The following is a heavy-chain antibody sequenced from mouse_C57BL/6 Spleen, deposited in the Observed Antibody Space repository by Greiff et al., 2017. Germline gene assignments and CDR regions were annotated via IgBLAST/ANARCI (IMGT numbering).Heavy chain of an antibody. Sequence: QVQLQQPGAELVKPGASVKMSCKASGYTFTSYWITWVKQRPGQGLEWIGDIYPGSGSTNYNEKFKSKATLTVDTSSSTAYMQLSSLTSEDSAVYYCARAEAVVAPRDAMDYWGQGTSVTVSS. CDR3: ARAEAVVAPRDAMDY. V-gene: IGHV1-55*01. CDR2: IYPGSGST. J-gene: IGHJ4*01. CDR1: GYTFTSYW. D-gene: IGHD1-1*01.